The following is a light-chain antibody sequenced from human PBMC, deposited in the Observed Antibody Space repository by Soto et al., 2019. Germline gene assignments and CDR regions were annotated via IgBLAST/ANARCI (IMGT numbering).Light chain of an antibody. CDR3: QQRSNWPPV. V-gene: IGKV3-11*01. CDR2: DAS. Sequence: EIVMTQSPATLSVSPGGRATLSCRASQSISDTLAWYQQKPGQAPRLLIYDASNRATGIPARFSGSGSGTDFTLTISSLEPEDFAVYYCQQRSNWPPVFGPGTKVDIK. CDR1: QSISDT. J-gene: IGKJ3*01.